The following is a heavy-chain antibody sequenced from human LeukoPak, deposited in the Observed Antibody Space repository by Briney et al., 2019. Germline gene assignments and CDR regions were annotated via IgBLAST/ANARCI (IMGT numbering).Heavy chain of an antibody. Sequence: GASVKVSCKASGYTFTSYYMHWVRQAPGQGLEWMGIINPSGGSTSYAQEFQGRVTMTRDMSTSTVYMELSSLRPEDTAVYYCARDLSFSSSSSGSYFDYWGQGTLVTVSS. CDR3: ARDLSFSSSSSGSYFDY. J-gene: IGHJ4*02. V-gene: IGHV1-46*01. D-gene: IGHD6-6*01. CDR2: INPSGGST. CDR1: GYTFTSYY.